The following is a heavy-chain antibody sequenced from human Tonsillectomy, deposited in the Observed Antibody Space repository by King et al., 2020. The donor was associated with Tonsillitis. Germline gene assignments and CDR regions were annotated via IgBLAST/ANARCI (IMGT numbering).Heavy chain of an antibody. D-gene: IGHD4-11*01. CDR3: AGATVRLPTYYYYMDV. V-gene: IGHV4-61*02. Sequence: VQLQESGPGLVKPSQTLSLTCTVSGGSISSGSCYWSWIRQPAGKGLEWIGRIDPSGSTNYNPSLKSLVTMSVDTSKNQFSLNLSSVTAADTAGYYCAGATVRLPTYYYYMDVWGKGTTVTVSS. CDR2: IDPSGST. J-gene: IGHJ6*03. CDR1: GGSISSGSCY.